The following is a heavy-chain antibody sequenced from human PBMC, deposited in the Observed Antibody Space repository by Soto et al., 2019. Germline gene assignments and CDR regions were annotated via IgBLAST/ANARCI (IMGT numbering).Heavy chain of an antibody. CDR1: GYSFTSYD. V-gene: IGHV1-8*01. CDR2: MNPNGGDT. Sequence: QLVQSGAELKKPGASVKVSCKASGYSFTSYDINWVRQAPGQGLEWVGWMNPNGGDTGFAQKSQGRVTLTRNTSRSTAYMEMSSLRSEDTAVYYCARALNTGMGPRFYYFGMDVWGQGTTVTVSS. D-gene: IGHD4-4*01. CDR3: ARALNTGMGPRFYYFGMDV. J-gene: IGHJ6*02.